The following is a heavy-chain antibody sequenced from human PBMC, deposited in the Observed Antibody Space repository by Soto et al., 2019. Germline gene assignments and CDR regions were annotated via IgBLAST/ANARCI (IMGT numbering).Heavy chain of an antibody. Sequence: EEQLVESGGGLVQPGGSLRLSCAASGFTVSTNYMSWVRQAPRKGLERVSLIYSGGGTHYADSVKGRFTISRDDSKNTLFLQMNSLRAEDTAVYYCARRGYCTGGICYAIYGLDIWGQGTMVTVSS. CDR2: IYSGGGT. V-gene: IGHV3-66*01. J-gene: IGHJ3*02. D-gene: IGHD2-15*01. CDR3: ARRGYCTGGICYAIYGLDI. CDR1: GFTVSTNY.